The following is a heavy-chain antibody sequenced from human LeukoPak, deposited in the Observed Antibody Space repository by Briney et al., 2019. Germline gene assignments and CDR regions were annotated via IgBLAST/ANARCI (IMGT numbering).Heavy chain of an antibody. D-gene: IGHD1-1*01. CDR2: MSASGGST. CDR3: AKGTSDFVETYAYDI. J-gene: IGHJ3*02. Sequence: PGGSLRLSCAVSGFTFSRYAMKWVRQAPGKGLERVSGMSASGGSTYYADSVRGRFSISRDNSKNTVDVQMDSLRGEDTAIYYCAKGTSDFVETYAYDIRGRGTMVTVSS. CDR1: GFTFSRYA. V-gene: IGHV3-23*01.